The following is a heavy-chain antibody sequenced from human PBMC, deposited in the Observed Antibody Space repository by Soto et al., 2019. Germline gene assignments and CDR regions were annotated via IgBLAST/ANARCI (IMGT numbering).Heavy chain of an antibody. V-gene: IGHV3-30-3*01. J-gene: IGHJ4*02. CDR3: ARDREAAAGPGGFDY. D-gene: IGHD6-13*01. CDR1: GFTFSSYA. CDR2: ISYDGSNK. Sequence: QVQLVESGGGVVQPGRSLRLSCAASGFTFSSYAMHWVRQAPGKGPEWVAVISYDGSNKYYADSVKGRFTISRDNSKNTLYLQMNSLRVEDTAVYYCARDREAAAGPGGFDYWGQGTLVPVSS.